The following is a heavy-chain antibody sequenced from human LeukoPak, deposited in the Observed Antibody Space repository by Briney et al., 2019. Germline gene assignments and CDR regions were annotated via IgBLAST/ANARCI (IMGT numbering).Heavy chain of an antibody. J-gene: IGHJ5*02. CDR1: GYTFTAYY. V-gene: IGHV1-2*02. CDR2: INPNTGGT. CDR3: ARGVRDCTSTSCYGVKYNWFDP. D-gene: IGHD2-2*01. Sequence: ASVKVSCKASGYTFTAYYMHWVRQAPGQGLEWMGWINPNTGGTNYAQKFQGRVTMTRDTSISTAYMELSRLRSDDTAVYYCARGVRDCTSTSCYGVKYNWFDPWGQGTLVTVSS.